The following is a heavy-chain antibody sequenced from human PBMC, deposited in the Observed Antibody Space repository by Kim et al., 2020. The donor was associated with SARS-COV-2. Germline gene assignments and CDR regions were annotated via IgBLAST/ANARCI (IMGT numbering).Heavy chain of an antibody. CDR2: INTNTGNP. V-gene: IGHV7-4-1*02. CDR1: GYTFTSYA. J-gene: IGHJ6*02. D-gene: IGHD3-3*01. Sequence: ASVKVSCKASGYTFTSYAMNWVRQAPGQGLEWMGWINTNTGNPTYAQGFTGRFVFSLDTSVSTAYLQISSLKAEDTAVYYCARDYGVTIFGVVHYYYGMDVWGQGTTVTVSS. CDR3: ARDYGVTIFGVVHYYYGMDV.